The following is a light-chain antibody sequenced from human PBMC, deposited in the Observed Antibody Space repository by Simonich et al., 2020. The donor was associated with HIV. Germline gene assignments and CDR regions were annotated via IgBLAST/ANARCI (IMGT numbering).Light chain of an antibody. CDR1: SSNIGSNT. Sequence: QSVLTQPPSASGTPGQRVTISCSGSSSNIGSNTVNWYQQLPGTAPKVLIYSNSQRPSGVPDRVSGSNSGTSASLAISGLQSEDEADYYCATWDDSLNGWVFGGGTKLTVL. CDR3: ATWDDSLNGWV. J-gene: IGLJ3*02. V-gene: IGLV1-44*01. CDR2: SNS.